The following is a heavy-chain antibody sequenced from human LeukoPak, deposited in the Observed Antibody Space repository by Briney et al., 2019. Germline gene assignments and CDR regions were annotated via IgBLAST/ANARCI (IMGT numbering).Heavy chain of an antibody. CDR1: GYSISSGYY. D-gene: IGHD2-2*01. J-gene: IGHJ4*02. CDR2: IYHTGST. Sequence: SETLSLTCTVSGYSISSGYYWGWIRQPPGKGLDWIGGIYHTGSTYYIPSLKSRVTISVDTSKNQFSLKLNSVTAADTAVYYCARRTRDCGSISCYHDYWGQGTLVTVSS. CDR3: ARRTRDCGSISCYHDY. V-gene: IGHV4-38-2*02.